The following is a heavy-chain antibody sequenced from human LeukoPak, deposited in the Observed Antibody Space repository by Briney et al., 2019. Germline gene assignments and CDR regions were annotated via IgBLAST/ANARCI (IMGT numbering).Heavy chain of an antibody. Sequence: ASVKVSCKAFGYTFTSNYMHWVRQAPGQGPGWMGVISPSGGSTTYAQTFHGRVTLTRDMSTSTDYLELSSLRSEDTAVYYCARDNSARDEAWWFNPCGEGTPVTVSS. CDR1: GYTFTSNY. CDR2: ISPSGGST. V-gene: IGHV1-46*01. CDR3: ARDNSARDEAWWFNP. J-gene: IGHJ5*02. D-gene: IGHD5-24*01.